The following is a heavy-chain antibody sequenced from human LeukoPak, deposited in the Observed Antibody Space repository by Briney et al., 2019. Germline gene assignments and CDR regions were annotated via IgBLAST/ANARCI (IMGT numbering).Heavy chain of an antibody. Sequence: SETLSLTCTVSGGSISSGDYYWSWIRQPPGKGLEWIGYIYYSGTTNYNPSLESRVTISVDTSKDQFSLKLSSVTAADTAVYYCAREEARAFDIWGQGTMVTVSS. V-gene: IGHV4-61*08. CDR2: IYYSGTT. CDR1: GGSISSGDYY. CDR3: AREEARAFDI. J-gene: IGHJ3*02.